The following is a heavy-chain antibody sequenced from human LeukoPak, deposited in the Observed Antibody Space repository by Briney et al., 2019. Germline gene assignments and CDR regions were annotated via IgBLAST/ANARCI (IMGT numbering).Heavy chain of an antibody. Sequence: PSETLSLTCAVSGGSISSGGYSWSWIRQPPGKGLEWIGYIYYSGSTYYNPSLKSRVTISVDTSKNQFSLKLSSVTAADTAVYYCARGAYSSSWYWDYWGQGTLVTVSS. CDR3: ARGAYSSSWYWDY. J-gene: IGHJ4*02. CDR2: IYYSGST. V-gene: IGHV4-30-4*07. CDR1: GGSISSGGYS. D-gene: IGHD6-13*01.